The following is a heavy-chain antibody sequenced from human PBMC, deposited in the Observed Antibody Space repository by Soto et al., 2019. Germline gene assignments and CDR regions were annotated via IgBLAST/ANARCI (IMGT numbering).Heavy chain of an antibody. J-gene: IGHJ6*02. V-gene: IGHV3-30-3*01. D-gene: IGHD6-13*01. CDR3: ARDQGYSSSWFFYYGMDV. CDR1: GFTFSSYA. CDR2: ISYDGSNK. Sequence: QTGGSLRLSCAASGFTFSSYAMNWVRQAPGKGLEWVAVISYDGSNKYYADSVKGRFTISRDNSKNTLYLQMNSLRAEDTAVYYCARDQGYSSSWFFYYGMDVWGQGTTVTVSS.